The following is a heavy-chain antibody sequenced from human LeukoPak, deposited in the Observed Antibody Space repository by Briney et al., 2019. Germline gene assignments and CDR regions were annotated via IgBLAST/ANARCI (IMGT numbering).Heavy chain of an antibody. V-gene: IGHV3-23*01. CDR1: GFTFSSYS. Sequence: GGSLGLSCAASGFTFSSYSMNWVRQAPGKGLEWVSGISGSGGSTYYADSVKGRFTISRDNSKNTLYLQMNSLRAEDTAVYYCAKARYSSSWSYFDYWGQGTLVTVSS. J-gene: IGHJ4*02. D-gene: IGHD6-13*01. CDR2: ISGSGGST. CDR3: AKARYSSSWSYFDY.